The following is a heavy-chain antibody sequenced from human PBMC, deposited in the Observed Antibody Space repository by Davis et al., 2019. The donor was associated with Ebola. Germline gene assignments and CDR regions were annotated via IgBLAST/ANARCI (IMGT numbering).Heavy chain of an antibody. Sequence: SYYWCCIRQSPGKGLEWVSGIYSGGSTYCAHSVKGRFTISRDNSKNTLFLQMNTLRAEDAAVYYCAGGTRSGWHLEYWGQGTLVTVSS. J-gene: IGHJ4*02. CDR2: IYSGGST. CDR1: SYY. V-gene: IGHV3-53*01. CDR3: AGGTRSGWHLEY. D-gene: IGHD6-19*01.